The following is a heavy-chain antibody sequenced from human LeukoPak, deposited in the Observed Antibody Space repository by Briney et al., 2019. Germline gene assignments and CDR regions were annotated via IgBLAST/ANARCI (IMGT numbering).Heavy chain of an antibody. CDR1: GYTLSRYG. CDR3: ASRHLPIFGVPYYYYGMDV. J-gene: IGHJ6*02. CDR2: SSAYNENT. D-gene: IGHD3-3*01. Sequence: ASVEVSCKASGYTLSRYGISWVRQAPGQGLEWMGWSSAYNENTNSALKVQGRVTMTTDTSTSTAYMELRSLRSEDTAVYYCASRHLPIFGVPYYYYGMDVWGQGTTVTVSS. V-gene: IGHV1-18*01.